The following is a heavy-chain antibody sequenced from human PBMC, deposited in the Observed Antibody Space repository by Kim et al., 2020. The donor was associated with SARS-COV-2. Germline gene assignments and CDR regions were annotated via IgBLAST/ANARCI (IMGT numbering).Heavy chain of an antibody. V-gene: IGHV4-39*01. CDR2: IYYSGST. CDR1: GGSISSSSYY. J-gene: IGHJ4*02. Sequence: SETLSLTCTVSGGSISSSSYYWGWIRQPPGKGLEWIGSIYYSGSTYYNPSLKSRVTISVDTSKNQFSLKLSSVTAADTAVYYCARKQWAWETINYFDYWGQGTLVTVSS. D-gene: IGHD1-26*01. CDR3: ARKQWAWETINYFDY.